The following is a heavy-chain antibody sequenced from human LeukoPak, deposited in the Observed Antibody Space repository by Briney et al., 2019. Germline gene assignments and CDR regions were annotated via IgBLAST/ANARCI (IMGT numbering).Heavy chain of an antibody. J-gene: IGHJ4*02. CDR1: GFTFSSYA. CDR3: TTGIDDGGGY. V-gene: IGHV3-23*01. Sequence: GGSLRPSCAASGFTFSSYAMSWVRQAPGKGLEWVSVISGSGGSTYYADSVKGRFTISRDNSKKTLYLQMNSLRVDDTALYFCTTGIDDGGGYWGQGTMVTVSS. D-gene: IGHD1-1*01. CDR2: ISGSGGST.